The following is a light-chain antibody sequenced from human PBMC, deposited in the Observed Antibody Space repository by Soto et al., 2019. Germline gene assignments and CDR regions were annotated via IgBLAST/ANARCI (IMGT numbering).Light chain of an antibody. CDR1: QSVTSNY. Sequence: EVVLTQSPGTVSLSPGERATLSCRASQSVTSNYLAWYQQKPGQAPRLLIYAASSRATGSPDRFSGSGSGTDFSLPITRLEPEDFSVYYCQQYGSSLTWTFGQGTKVEIK. CDR2: AAS. V-gene: IGKV3-20*01. CDR3: QQYGSSLTWT. J-gene: IGKJ1*01.